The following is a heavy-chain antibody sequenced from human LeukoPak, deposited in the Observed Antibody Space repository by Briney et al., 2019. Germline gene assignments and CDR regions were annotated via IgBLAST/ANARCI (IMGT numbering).Heavy chain of an antibody. D-gene: IGHD3-10*01. Sequence: TSSETLSLTCTVSGYSISSGYYWGWIRQPPGKGLEWIGYIYHSGSTYYNPSLKSRVTISVDRSKNQFSLKLSSVTAADTAVYYCARDRGLLWFGEFESWGQGTLVTVSS. V-gene: IGHV4-38-2*02. J-gene: IGHJ4*02. CDR2: IYHSGST. CDR1: GYSISSGYY. CDR3: ARDRGLLWFGEFES.